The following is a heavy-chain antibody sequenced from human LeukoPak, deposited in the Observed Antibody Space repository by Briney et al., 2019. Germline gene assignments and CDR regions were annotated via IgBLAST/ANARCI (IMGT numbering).Heavy chain of an antibody. V-gene: IGHV1-8*01. J-gene: IGHJ4*02. CDR1: GYTFTSYD. CDR2: MNPNGGNT. D-gene: IGHD3-9*01. Sequence: ASVKVSCKASGYTFTSYDINWVRQATGQGLEWMGWMNPNGGNTGYAQKFQGRVTMTRNTSVSTAYMELSSLRSEDTAVYYCARGQGRYFDWLHDWGQGTLVTVSS. CDR3: ARGQGRYFDWLHD.